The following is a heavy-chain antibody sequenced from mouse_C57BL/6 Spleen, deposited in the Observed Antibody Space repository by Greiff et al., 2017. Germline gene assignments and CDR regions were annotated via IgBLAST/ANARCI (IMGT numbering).Heavy chain of an antibody. V-gene: IGHV1-82*01. J-gene: IGHJ2*01. CDR3: ARRAYYSNYGDY. D-gene: IGHD2-5*01. CDR2: IYPGDGDT. Sequence: VQLQQSGPELVKPGASVKISCKASGYAFSSSWMNWVKQRPGKGLEWIGRIYPGDGDTNYNEKFKSKATLTVDKSSSTAYMQLSSLTSEDSAVYYCARRAYYSNYGDYWGQGTTLTVSS. CDR1: GYAFSSSW.